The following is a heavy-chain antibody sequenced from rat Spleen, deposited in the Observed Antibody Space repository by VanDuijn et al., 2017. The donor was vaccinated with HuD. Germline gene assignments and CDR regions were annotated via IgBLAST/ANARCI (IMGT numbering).Heavy chain of an antibody. D-gene: IGHD1-2*01. Sequence: EVQLAESGGGLVQPGRSMKLSCTALGFTFSNYYMAWVRQAPTKGLGWVASISNGGGNTCYLDSVKGRFTITRDNAKITLYLQMDSLRSEDTATFYCAGTDYSRVDYWGQGTLVTVSS. CDR3: AGTDYSRVDY. J-gene: IGHJ3*01. CDR1: GFTFSNYY. V-gene: IGHV5-25*01. CDR2: ISNGGGNT.